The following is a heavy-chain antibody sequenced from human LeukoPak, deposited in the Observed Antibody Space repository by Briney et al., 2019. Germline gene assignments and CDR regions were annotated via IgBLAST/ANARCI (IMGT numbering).Heavy chain of an antibody. CDR3: ARGSGSYYADY. J-gene: IGHJ4*02. D-gene: IGHD1-26*01. Sequence: ASVKVSCKASGGTFSSYAISWVRQAPGQGLEWMGGIVPIFGTANYAQKFQGRVTITADKSTSTAYMELSSLRSEDTAVYYCARGSGSYYADYWGQGTLVTVSS. CDR1: GGTFSSYA. CDR2: IVPIFGTA. V-gene: IGHV1-69*06.